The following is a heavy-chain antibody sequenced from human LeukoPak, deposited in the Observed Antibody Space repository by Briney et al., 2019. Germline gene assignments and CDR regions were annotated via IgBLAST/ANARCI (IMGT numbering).Heavy chain of an antibody. CDR3: ARGIVYYYDSSRGWFDP. J-gene: IGHJ5*02. V-gene: IGHV1-69*04. Sequence: SVKVSCKASGGTFSSYAISWVRQAPGQGLEWMGRIIPILGIANYAQKFQGRVTITADKSTSTAYMELSSLRSEDTAVYYCARGIVYYYDSSRGWFDPWGQGTLVTVSS. CDR1: GGTFSSYA. CDR2: IIPILGIA. D-gene: IGHD3-22*01.